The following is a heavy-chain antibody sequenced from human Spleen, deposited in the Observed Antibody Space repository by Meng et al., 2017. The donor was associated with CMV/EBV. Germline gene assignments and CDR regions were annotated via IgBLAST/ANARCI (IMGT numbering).Heavy chain of an antibody. Sequence: QVQLVQSGAAVSKPGAAGKVSCRAPGYTFNNYHMHWVRQAPGQGLEWMGWINPSSANTGYAQKFQGRVTTTSCTSTTTAYMELSSLTSEDTAVYYCARGSGDPGFDYCGQGTLFTVSS. CDR3: ARGSGDPGFDY. CDR1: GYTFNNYH. CDR2: INPSSANT. J-gene: IGHJ4*02. D-gene: IGHD7-27*01. V-gene: IGHV1-8*02.